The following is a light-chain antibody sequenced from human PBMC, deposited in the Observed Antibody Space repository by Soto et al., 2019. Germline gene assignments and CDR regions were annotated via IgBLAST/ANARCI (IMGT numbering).Light chain of an antibody. Sequence: QSLLTQPPSASGSPGQSVTISCTGTSSDVGGYNYVSWYQQHPGKAPKLMIYEVSKRPSGVPDRFSGSKSGNTASLTVSGLQAEDEADYYCSSYAGSNFVVFGGGTKLTVL. CDR2: EVS. CDR3: SSYAGSNFVV. V-gene: IGLV2-8*01. J-gene: IGLJ2*01. CDR1: SSDVGGYNY.